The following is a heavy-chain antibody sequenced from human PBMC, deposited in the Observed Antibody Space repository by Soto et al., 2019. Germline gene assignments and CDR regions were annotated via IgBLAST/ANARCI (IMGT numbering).Heavy chain of an antibody. CDR3: AKGGRITMIVVVSGNFDY. CDR2: ISGSGGST. V-gene: IGHV3-23*01. D-gene: IGHD3-22*01. CDR1: GFTFSSYA. Sequence: GGSLRLSCAASGFTFSSYAMSWVRQAPGKGLEWVSAISGSGGSTYYADSVKGRFTISRDNSKNTLYLQMNSLRAEDTAVYYCAKGGRITMIVVVSGNFDYWGQGTLVTVSS. J-gene: IGHJ4*02.